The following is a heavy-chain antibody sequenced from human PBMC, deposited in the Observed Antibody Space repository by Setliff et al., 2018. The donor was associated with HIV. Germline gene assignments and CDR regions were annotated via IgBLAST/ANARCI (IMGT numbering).Heavy chain of an antibody. D-gene: IGHD3-22*01. J-gene: IGHJ5*02. CDR2: IIPILGIA. CDR1: GGTFSSYT. CDR3: ARDSPNYYDSSGS. V-gene: IGHV1-69*04. Sequence: GASVKASCKASGGTFSSYTISWVRQAPGQGLEWMGRIIPILGIANYAQKFQGRVTITADKSTSTAYMELSSLRSEDTTVYYCARDSPNYYDSSGSWGQGTLVTVSS.